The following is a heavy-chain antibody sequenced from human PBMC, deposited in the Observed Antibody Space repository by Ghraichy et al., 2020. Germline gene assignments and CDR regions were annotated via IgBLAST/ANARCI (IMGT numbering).Heavy chain of an antibody. CDR3: ARGVPAISAAADY. D-gene: IGHD6-13*01. CDR2: IYDSGTT. Sequence: SETLSLTCTVSGDSISDYYWTWIRQPPGKGLEWIGYIYDSGTTKYNPSLRSRVTMSVDTSKNQFSLNLYSVSAADTAVYYCARGVPAISAAADYWGQGTLVTVSS. V-gene: IGHV4-59*01. J-gene: IGHJ4*02. CDR1: GDSISDYY.